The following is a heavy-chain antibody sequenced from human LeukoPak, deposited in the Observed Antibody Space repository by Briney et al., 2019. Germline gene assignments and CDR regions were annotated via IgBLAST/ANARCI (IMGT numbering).Heavy chain of an antibody. D-gene: IGHD1-26*01. V-gene: IGHV4-39*01. J-gene: IGHJ4*02. CDR1: GGSFSSYY. Sequence: SETLSLTCAVYGGSFSSYYWGWIRQPPGKGLEWIGSIYYSGSTYYNPSLKSRVTISVDTSKNQFSLKLSSVTAADTAVYYCARGSSGSYWEVYFDYWGQGTLVTVSS. CDR2: IYYSGST. CDR3: ARGSSGSYWEVYFDY.